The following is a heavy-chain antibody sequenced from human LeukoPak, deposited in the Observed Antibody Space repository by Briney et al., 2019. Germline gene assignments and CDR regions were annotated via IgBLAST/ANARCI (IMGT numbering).Heavy chain of an antibody. J-gene: IGHJ6*03. CDR2: ISSSSSYI. CDR3: AKVGAYGDYYYYYYMDV. D-gene: IGHD4-17*01. CDR1: GFTFSSYS. Sequence: GGSLRLSCAASGFTFSSYSMNWVRQAPGKGLEWVSSISSSSSYIYYADSVKGRFTISRDNAKNSLYLQMNSLRAEDTAVYYCAKVGAYGDYYYYYYMDVWGKGTTVTISS. V-gene: IGHV3-21*04.